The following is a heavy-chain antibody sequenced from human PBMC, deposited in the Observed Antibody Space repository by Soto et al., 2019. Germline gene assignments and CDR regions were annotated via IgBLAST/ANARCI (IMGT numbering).Heavy chain of an antibody. J-gene: IGHJ4*02. V-gene: IGHV4-31*03. D-gene: IGHD1-20*01. CDR1: GGKISSSGCY. CDR2: IYHSGRT. CDR3: ARWVEVSLDYFDS. Sequence: SETMSVTCTVAGGKISSSGCYWSWVSQNPGKGLEWIGHIYHSGRTYYNPSLKSRVGILVDTSKNQFSLNLNSVTAADTAVYYCARWVEVSLDYFDSWGQGTPVTVSS.